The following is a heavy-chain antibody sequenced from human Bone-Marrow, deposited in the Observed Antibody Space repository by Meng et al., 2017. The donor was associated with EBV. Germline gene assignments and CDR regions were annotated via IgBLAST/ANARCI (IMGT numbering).Heavy chain of an antibody. Sequence: QGAGPGLVNPSWPPSLPCSVSGASMSRGYWWTWARQPPGKGLEWIGEVSHSGSTNYNPSLKSRVTISLDKSENQFFLKVTSVTAADTAVYYCAASPGWWRLDYWGQGTLVTVSS. CDR1: GASMSRGYW. CDR3: AASPGWWRLDY. V-gene: IGHV4-4*02. J-gene: IGHJ4*02. D-gene: IGHD6-19*01. CDR2: VSHSGST.